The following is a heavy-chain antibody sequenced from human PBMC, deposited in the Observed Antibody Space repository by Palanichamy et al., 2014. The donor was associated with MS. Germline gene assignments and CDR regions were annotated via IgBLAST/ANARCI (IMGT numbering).Heavy chain of an antibody. CDR3: AKNRVPGDS. V-gene: IGHV4-34*13. CDR2: QSTWT. D-gene: IGHD3-10*01. J-gene: IGHJ4*02. Sequence: QSTWTDYSPSLKSRLTISLDTSKNHFSLLLTSVTAADTALYYCAKNRVPGDSWGRGTLVTVSS.